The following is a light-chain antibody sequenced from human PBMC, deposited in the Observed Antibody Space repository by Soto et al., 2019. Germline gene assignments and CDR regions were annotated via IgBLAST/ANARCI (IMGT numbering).Light chain of an antibody. CDR3: SSFTSSITYV. J-gene: IGLJ1*01. CDR1: SSDVGGYNS. Sequence: QSALTQPASVSGYPGQSITISCTGTSSDVGGYNSVSWYRQDPGKAPKLMIYDVTNRPSGVSNRFSGSKSGDTASLTISGLQAEDEADYYCSSFTSSITYVFGTGTKVTVL. CDR2: DVT. V-gene: IGLV2-14*01.